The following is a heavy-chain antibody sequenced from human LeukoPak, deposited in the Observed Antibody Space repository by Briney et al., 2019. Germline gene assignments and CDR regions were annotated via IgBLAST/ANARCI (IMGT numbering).Heavy chain of an antibody. CDR1: GFTFSSCG. CDR2: IGPTGTDR. Sequence: GGSLRLSCAASGFTFSSCGFNWVRQAPGKGLEWVSSIGPTGTDRYYADSVRARFTISRDNAKNSMYLQMDSLRDEDTAVYYCATETIGRHYDYWGQGTLLTVSS. D-gene: IGHD1-14*01. CDR3: ATETIGRHYDY. V-gene: IGHV3-21*01. J-gene: IGHJ4*02.